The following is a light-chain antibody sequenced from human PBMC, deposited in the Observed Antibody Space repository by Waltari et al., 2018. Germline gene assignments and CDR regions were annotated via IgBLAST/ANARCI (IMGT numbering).Light chain of an antibody. CDR2: GAS. V-gene: IGKV3-15*01. CDR1: QSITRN. CDR3: QQYNNWRT. J-gene: IGKJ2*01. Sequence: EVLMTQSPATLSVSPGERATLSCTASQSITRNLAGYQQKPGQAPRLLIYGASTRATGIPARFSGSGSGTEFTLSISSLQSEDVAVYYCQQYNNWRTFGQGTKLEIK.